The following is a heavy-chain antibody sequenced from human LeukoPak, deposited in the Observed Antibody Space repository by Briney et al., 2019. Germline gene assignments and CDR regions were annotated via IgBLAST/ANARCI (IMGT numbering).Heavy chain of an antibody. Sequence: GSLRLSCAASGFTVSSNYMSWVRQAPGKGLEWVSVIYRGDSTYYADSVKGRFTISRDNSKNTLYLQMNSLRAEDTAVYYCARGADTGYSSDSWGQGTLVTVSS. CDR1: GFTVSSNY. J-gene: IGHJ5*02. CDR3: ARGADTGYSSDS. D-gene: IGHD6-19*01. V-gene: IGHV3-53*01. CDR2: IYRGDST.